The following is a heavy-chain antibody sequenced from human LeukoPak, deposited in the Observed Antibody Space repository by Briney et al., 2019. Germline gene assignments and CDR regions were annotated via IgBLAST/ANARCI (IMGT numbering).Heavy chain of an antibody. V-gene: IGHV3-7*03. J-gene: IGHJ4*02. Sequence: PGGSLRLSCAASGFTFNTYWMTWVRQTPGKGLEWVAYIKQDGSDKYYMDSVKGRFTISRDNAKNSVYLQMNSLRAEDTAVYYCARVRVPSYVFDYWGQGTLVTVSS. CDR1: GFTFNTYW. CDR3: ARVRVPSYVFDY. CDR2: IKQDGSDK. D-gene: IGHD3-10*02.